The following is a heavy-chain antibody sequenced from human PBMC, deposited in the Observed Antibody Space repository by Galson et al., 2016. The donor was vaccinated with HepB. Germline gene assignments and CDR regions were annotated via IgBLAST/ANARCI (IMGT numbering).Heavy chain of an antibody. Sequence: SLRLSCAASGFNFSSYWMNWVRQAPGKGLEWVANIKQDGSNKYYADSVKGRFTISRDNAKNSLYLQMNSLRAEDTAVYYCARALVSFYDSSGYYYLMPHYAFDIWGQGTVVTVSS. CDR3: ARALVSFYDSSGYYYLMPHYAFDI. CDR1: GFNFSSYW. D-gene: IGHD3-22*01. V-gene: IGHV3-7*03. J-gene: IGHJ3*02. CDR2: IKQDGSNK.